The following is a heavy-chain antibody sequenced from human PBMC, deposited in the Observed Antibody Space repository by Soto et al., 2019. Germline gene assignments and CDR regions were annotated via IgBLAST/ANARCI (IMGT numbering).Heavy chain of an antibody. D-gene: IGHD1-26*01. CDR1: VYSFASHW. Sequence: PGESLKISCKGSVYSFASHWVAWVRQMPEKGLEWNGTIYPGDSDTKYSSAFRGHVTISADTSVSTAYLQWRSLEATDSAIYYCARYSGSYWHYLDFWGQGTLVTVSS. J-gene: IGHJ4*02. CDR3: ARYSGSYWHYLDF. V-gene: IGHV5-51*01. CDR2: IYPGDSDT.